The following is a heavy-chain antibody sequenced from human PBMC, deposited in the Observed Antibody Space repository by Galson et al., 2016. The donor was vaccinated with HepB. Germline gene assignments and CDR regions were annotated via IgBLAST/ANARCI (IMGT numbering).Heavy chain of an antibody. CDR1: GFRFSSYA. CDR3: AKDSTPLHWFES. CDR2: ISGSGDSA. Sequence: SLRLSCAASGFRFSSYALTWVRQAPGKGLEWVSGISGSGDSAYYADSVKGRFTISRDDSQSTLYLQMNSLRGDDSAVYYCAKDSTPLHWFESWGQGTLVTVSS. J-gene: IGHJ5*01. V-gene: IGHV3-23*01.